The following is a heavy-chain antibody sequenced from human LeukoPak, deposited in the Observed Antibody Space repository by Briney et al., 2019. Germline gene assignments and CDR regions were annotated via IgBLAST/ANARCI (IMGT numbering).Heavy chain of an antibody. CDR3: AKDLGQYGSWLFDY. CDR2: IWYDGSNK. D-gene: IGHD3-10*01. J-gene: IGHJ4*02. V-gene: IGHV3-30*02. Sequence: GSLRLSCAASGFTFSSYGMHWVRQAPGKGLEWVAVIWYDGSNKYYADSVKGRFTISRDNSKNTLYLQMNSLRAEDTAVYYCAKDLGQYGSWLFDYWGQGTLVTVSS. CDR1: GFTFSSYG.